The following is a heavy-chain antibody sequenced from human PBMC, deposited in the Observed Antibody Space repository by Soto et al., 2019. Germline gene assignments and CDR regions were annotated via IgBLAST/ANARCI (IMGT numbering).Heavy chain of an antibody. J-gene: IGHJ3*01. V-gene: IGHV2-5*05. CDR1: GFSLTTNGEG. CDR2: IYWDDNK. Sequence: QITLKESGPTLVTPTQTLTLTCIFSGFSLTTNGEGVGWIRQPPGKSLEWLALIYWDDNKRYDSSLRSRLTIIKDTYKNLVVLTMTNMDPMDTATYYCAHRRARTSGRDDAYDVWGKGTVVTVSS. CDR3: AHRRARTSGRDDAYDV. D-gene: IGHD3-10*01.